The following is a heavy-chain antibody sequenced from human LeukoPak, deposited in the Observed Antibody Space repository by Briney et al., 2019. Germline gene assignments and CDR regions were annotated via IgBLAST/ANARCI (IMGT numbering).Heavy chain of an antibody. Sequence: SETLSLTCTVSGGSISSQYWSWIRQPAGKGLEWIGRIYASGSTNYNPSLKSRVTMSVDTSKNQFSLKLSSVTAADTAVYYCARLPSYYDSSGYSYWGQGTLVTVSS. D-gene: IGHD3-22*01. V-gene: IGHV4-4*07. CDR2: IYASGST. J-gene: IGHJ4*02. CDR1: GGSISSQY. CDR3: ARLPSYYDSSGYSY.